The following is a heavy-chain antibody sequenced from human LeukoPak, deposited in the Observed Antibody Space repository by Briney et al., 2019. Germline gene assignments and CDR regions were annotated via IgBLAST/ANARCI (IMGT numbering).Heavy chain of an antibody. Sequence: ASVKVSCKASGYTFTGYYMHWVRQAPGQGLEWMGWINPNSGGTNYAQKFQGRVTMTRDTSISTAYMELSRLRSDDTAVYYCARGTHNERGVLGHQSWFDPWGQGTLVTVSP. D-gene: IGHD1-1*01. CDR2: INPNSGGT. V-gene: IGHV1-2*02. J-gene: IGHJ5*02. CDR3: ARGTHNERGVLGHQSWFDP. CDR1: GYTFTGYY.